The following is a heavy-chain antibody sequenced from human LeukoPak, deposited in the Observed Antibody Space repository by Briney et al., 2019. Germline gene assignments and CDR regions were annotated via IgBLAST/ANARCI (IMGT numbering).Heavy chain of an antibody. CDR1: GFTFTTYW. D-gene: IGHD2/OR15-2a*01. CDR2: INSDGSIT. J-gene: IGHJ5*02. V-gene: IGHV3-74*01. Sequence: GGSLRLSCAASGFTFTTYWMHWVRQAPGKGLVWVSHINSDGSITSYADSVKGRFTISRDNAKKTLYLQMNGLRDEDTAIYYCTRDLRNKGLDPWGQGTLVTVSS. CDR3: TRDLRNKGLDP.